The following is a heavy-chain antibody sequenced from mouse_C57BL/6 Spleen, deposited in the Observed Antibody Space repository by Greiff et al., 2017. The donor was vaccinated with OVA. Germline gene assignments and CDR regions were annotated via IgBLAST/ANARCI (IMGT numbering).Heavy chain of an antibody. CDR3: TTAHYYGSSYEDY. Sequence: EVQLQESGAELVRPGASVKLSCTASGFNIKDDYMHWVKQRPEQGLEWIGWIDPENSDTEYASKFQGKATITADTSSNTAYLQLSSLTSEDTAVYYCTTAHYYGSSYEDYWGQGTTLTVSS. CDR2: IDPENSDT. J-gene: IGHJ2*01. CDR1: GFNIKDDY. V-gene: IGHV14-4*01. D-gene: IGHD1-1*01.